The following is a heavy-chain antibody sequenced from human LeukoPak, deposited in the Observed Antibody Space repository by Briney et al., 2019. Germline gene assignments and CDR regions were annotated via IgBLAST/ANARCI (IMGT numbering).Heavy chain of an antibody. CDR1: GFTVSSNY. D-gene: IGHD1-14*01. CDR2: IYSGGSA. V-gene: IGHV3-66*01. Sequence: GGSLRLSCAASGFTVSSNYMSWVRQAPGKGLKWVSVIYSGGSAYYADSVKGRFTISRDNSKNTLYLQMNSLRAEDTAVYYCARDSNRRITYYYYYGMDVWGQGTTVTVSS. CDR3: ARDSNRRITYYYYYGMDV. J-gene: IGHJ6*02.